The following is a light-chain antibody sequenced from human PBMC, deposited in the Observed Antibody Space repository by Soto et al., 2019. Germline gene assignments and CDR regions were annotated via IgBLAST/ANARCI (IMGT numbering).Light chain of an antibody. Sequence: EIVLTQSRGTVSLSPGERATLSCRASQSVGSRWLAWYQQKPGQAPRVLIYGGSNRATGITDRFSGSGSGTDFTLPISRLEPEDFAVYYCQQYYSSRTFGQGTKVEMK. V-gene: IGKV3-20*01. CDR1: QSVGSRW. CDR2: GGS. J-gene: IGKJ1*01. CDR3: QQYYSSRT.